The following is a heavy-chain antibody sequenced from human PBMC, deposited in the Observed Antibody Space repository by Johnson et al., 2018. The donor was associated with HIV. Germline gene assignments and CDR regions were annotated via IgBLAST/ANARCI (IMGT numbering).Heavy chain of an antibody. CDR2: IGGSGGTT. CDR3: AKYGGGGTYCSAFDI. V-gene: IGHV3-23*04. D-gene: IGHD1-26*01. Sequence: VQLVESGGGLAQPGGSLRLSCAASGFTFSIYAMTWVRQAPGRGLEWVSTIGGSGGTTYYADSVKGRFTISRDSSKNTMFLQMSSLRVEDTAVYYCAKYGGGGTYCSAFDIWGQGTKVTVSS. J-gene: IGHJ3*02. CDR1: GFTFSIYA.